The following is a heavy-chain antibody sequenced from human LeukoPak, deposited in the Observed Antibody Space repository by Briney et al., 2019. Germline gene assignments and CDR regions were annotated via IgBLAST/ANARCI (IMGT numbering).Heavy chain of an antibody. D-gene: IGHD4-17*01. Sequence: SETLSLTCTVSGGSISSYYWSWIRQPPGKGLEWIGYIYYSGSTNYNPSLKSRVTISIDTAKSQFSLRLTSVTAADTAVYYCARLGYGAYARYYFDYWGQGTLVTVSS. J-gene: IGHJ4*02. V-gene: IGHV4-59*08. CDR1: GGSISSYY. CDR2: IYYSGST. CDR3: ARLGYGAYARYYFDY.